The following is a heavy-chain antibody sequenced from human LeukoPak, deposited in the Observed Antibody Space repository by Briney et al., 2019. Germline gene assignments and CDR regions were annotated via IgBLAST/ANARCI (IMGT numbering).Heavy chain of an antibody. CDR2: ISGSGGST. CDR3: AKDMDFEYYYGMDV. D-gene: IGHD2-2*03. V-gene: IGHV3-23*01. J-gene: IGHJ6*02. Sequence: PGGSLRLSCAASGFTFSSYAMSWVRQAPGKGLEWVSAISGSGGSTYHADSVKGRFTISRDNAKNSLYLQMNSLRAEDTALYYCAKDMDFEYYYGMDVWGQGTTVTVSS. CDR1: GFTFSSYA.